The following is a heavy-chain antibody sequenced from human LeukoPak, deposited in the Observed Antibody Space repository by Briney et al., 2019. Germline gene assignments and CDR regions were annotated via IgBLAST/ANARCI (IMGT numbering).Heavy chain of an antibody. J-gene: IGHJ3*02. V-gene: IGHV1-69*01. CDR3: ATVPIHWGWNAFDI. Sequence: GGSLRLSCAASGFTFSNYAASWVRQAPGQGLEWIGGIIPIFRTANYAQKFQGRVTIIADESTSTAYMELSGLRSEDTAVYYCATVPIHWGWNAFDIWGQGTMVTVSS. D-gene: IGHD7-27*01. CDR1: GFTFSNYA. CDR2: IIPIFRTA.